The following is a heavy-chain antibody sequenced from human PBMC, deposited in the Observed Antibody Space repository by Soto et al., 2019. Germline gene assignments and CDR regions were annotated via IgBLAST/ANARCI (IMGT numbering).Heavy chain of an antibody. V-gene: IGHV1-18*03. J-gene: IGHJ6*02. D-gene: IGHD2-8*01. CDR3: ASGSIVLMVYATMDV. CDR1: GYTFTSYG. CDR2: ISAYNGNT. Sequence: ASVKVSCKASGYTFTSYGISWVRQAPGQGLEWMGWISAYNGNTNYAQKLQGRVTMTTDTSTSTAYMELRSLRSDDMAVYYCASGSIVLMVYATMDVWGQGTTVTVSS.